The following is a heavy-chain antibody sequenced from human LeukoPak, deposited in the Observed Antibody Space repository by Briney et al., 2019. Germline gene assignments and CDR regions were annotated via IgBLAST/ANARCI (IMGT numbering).Heavy chain of an antibody. J-gene: IGHJ4*02. Sequence: PSETLSLTCAVYGESFSGYYWSWIRQPPGKGLEWIGEINHSGSTNYNPSLKSRVTISVDTSRNQFSLKLSSVTAADTAVYYCARLIKATTHFDYWGQGILATVSS. CDR2: INHSGST. V-gene: IGHV4-34*01. D-gene: IGHD4-17*01. CDR3: ARLIKATTHFDY. CDR1: GESFSGYY.